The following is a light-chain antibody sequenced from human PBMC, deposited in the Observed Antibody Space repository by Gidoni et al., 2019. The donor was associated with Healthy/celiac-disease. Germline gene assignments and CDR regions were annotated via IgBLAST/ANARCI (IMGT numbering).Light chain of an antibody. CDR2: DAS. CDR3: QQRSNWLT. V-gene: IGKV3-11*01. CDR1: QSVSSY. Sequence: EVVLTQSQATLSLSPGERATLSCRASQSVSSYLAWYQQKPGQAPRLLIHDASNRATGIPARFSGSGSGTYFTLTISSLEPEDFAVYYCQQRSNWLTFGGGTKVEIK. J-gene: IGKJ4*01.